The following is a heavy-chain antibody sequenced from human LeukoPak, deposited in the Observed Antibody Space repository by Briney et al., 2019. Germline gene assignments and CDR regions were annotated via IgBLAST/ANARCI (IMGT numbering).Heavy chain of an antibody. CDR2: IYPGDSDT. CDR1: GYSFTSDW. V-gene: IGHV5-51*01. J-gene: IGHJ6*03. CDR3: ARNYYYMDV. Sequence: GESLKISCTGSGYSFTSDWIAWVRQMPGKGLEWMGIIYPGDSDTRYSPSFQGQVTISADRSISTAYLQWSSLKDSDTAMYYCARNYYYMDVWGKGTTVTVSS.